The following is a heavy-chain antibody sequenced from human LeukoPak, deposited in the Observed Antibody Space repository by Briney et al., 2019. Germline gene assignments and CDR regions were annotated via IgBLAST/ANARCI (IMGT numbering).Heavy chain of an antibody. CDR3: ARESIVVVPAAMGAYYYYYGMDV. V-gene: IGHV3-23*01. CDR1: GFTFRSYV. D-gene: IGHD2-2*01. J-gene: IGHJ6*02. Sequence: GGSLRLSCAASGFTFRSYVMSWVRQVPGKGLEWVSAITGDGGGTNHADSVKGRFTISRDNSKNTLYLQMNSLRAEDTAVYYCARESIVVVPAAMGAYYYYYGMDVWGQGTTVTVSS. CDR2: ITGDGGGT.